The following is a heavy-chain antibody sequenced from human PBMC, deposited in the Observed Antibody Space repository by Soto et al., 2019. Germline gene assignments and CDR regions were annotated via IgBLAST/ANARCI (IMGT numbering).Heavy chain of an antibody. CDR3: ARMATFGSLNWFDP. D-gene: IGHD3-16*01. CDR1: GYSFTNND. CDR2: MNPGSGDT. Sequence: ASVKVSCKASGYSFTNNDVTWVRQATGQGLGWMGWMNPGSGDTGYAQKFQGRVTMTRDISIATAYMELSSLRSDDTAIYYCARMATFGSLNWFDPWGQGTLVTVSS. V-gene: IGHV1-8*01. J-gene: IGHJ5*02.